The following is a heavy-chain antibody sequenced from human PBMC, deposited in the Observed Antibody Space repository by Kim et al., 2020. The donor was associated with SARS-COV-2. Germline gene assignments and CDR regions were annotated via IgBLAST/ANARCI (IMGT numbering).Heavy chain of an antibody. CDR1: GFTFSNAW. CDR3: NTENSSSWTSNPYYY. CDR2: IKSKTDGGTS. V-gene: IGHV3-15*01. D-gene: IGHD6-13*01. J-gene: IGHJ6*01. Sequence: GGSLRLSCAASGFTFSNAWMSWVRQAPGKGLEWVGRIKSKTDGGTSDYAAPVKGRFTISSDDSKHTLYLHINSLKTKDTAVYYCNTENSSSWTSNPYYY.